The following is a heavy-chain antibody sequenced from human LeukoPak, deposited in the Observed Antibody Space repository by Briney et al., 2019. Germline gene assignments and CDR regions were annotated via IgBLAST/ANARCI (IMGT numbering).Heavy chain of an antibody. D-gene: IGHD4-17*01. CDR1: GLTVIDNY. J-gene: IGHJ4*02. V-gene: IGHV3-53*01. Sequence: GGSLRLSGPISGLTVIDNYMSWVRQAPGKGLDWFSLIFPDGQTYYADFVQGRFSISRDMSRDTLFLDMSSLRAEDTAVFFCARANPVYGDFDYWGQGTLVTVSS. CDR2: IFPDGQT. CDR3: ARANPVYGDFDY.